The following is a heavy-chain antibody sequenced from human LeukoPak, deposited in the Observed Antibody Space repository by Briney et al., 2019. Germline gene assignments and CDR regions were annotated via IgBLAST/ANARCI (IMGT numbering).Heavy chain of an antibody. D-gene: IGHD2-21*02. CDR1: GFTFSGYG. CDR2: ISYDGSHK. CDR3: AKDSCGGDCYSFDY. V-gene: IGHV3-30*18. Sequence: PGRSLRLSCAASGFTFSGYGMHWVRQAPGKGLEWVAVISYDGSHKYYADCVKGRFTISGDSSKNTLYLQMNSLRAEDTAVYYCAKDSCGGDCYSFDYWGQGTLVTVSS. J-gene: IGHJ4*02.